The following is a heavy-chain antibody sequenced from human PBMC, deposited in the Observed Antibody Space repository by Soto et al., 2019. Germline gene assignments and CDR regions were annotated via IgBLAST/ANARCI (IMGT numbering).Heavy chain of an antibody. J-gene: IGHJ4*02. CDR1: GGKCISYA. CDR3: AKSGPWEYQLPIDF. D-gene: IGHD2-2*01. Sequence: PVGPLRLCCAAAGGKCISYAVHRVRQDTGKGLEWVSTISGSGGSTYYADSVKGRFTISRDNSKNTLYLQMNSLRAEDTAVYYCAKSGPWEYQLPIDFCGQGTLGTVSS. CDR2: ISGSGGST. V-gene: IGHV3-23*01.